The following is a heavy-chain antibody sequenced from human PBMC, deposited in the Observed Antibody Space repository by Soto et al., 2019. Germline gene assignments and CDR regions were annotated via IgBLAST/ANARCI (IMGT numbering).Heavy chain of an antibody. CDR1: GYTFTSYG. J-gene: IGHJ6*02. CDR3: ARVGRRAGYSYGYRYYYYGMDV. CDR2: ISAYNGNT. Sequence: ASVKVSRKASGYTFTSYGISWVRQGPGQGLEWVGWISAYNGNTNYAQKLQGRVTMTTDTSTSTAYMEPRSLRSDDTAVYYCARVGRRAGYSYGYRYYYYGMDVWGQGTTVTVSS. V-gene: IGHV1-18*01. D-gene: IGHD5-18*01.